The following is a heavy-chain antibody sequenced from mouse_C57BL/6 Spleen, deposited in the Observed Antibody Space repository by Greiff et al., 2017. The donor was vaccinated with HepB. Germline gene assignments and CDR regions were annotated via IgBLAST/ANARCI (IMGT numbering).Heavy chain of an antibody. J-gene: IGHJ4*01. Sequence: VKVVESGPGLVAPSQSLSITCTVSGFSLTSYAISWVRQPPGKGLEWLGVIWTGGGTNYNSALKSRLSISKDNSKSQVFLKMNSLQTDDTARYYCARNVDYGSSIYAMDYWGQGTSVTVSS. D-gene: IGHD1-1*01. CDR3: ARNVDYGSSIYAMDY. CDR2: IWTGGGT. CDR1: GFSLTSYA. V-gene: IGHV2-9-1*01.